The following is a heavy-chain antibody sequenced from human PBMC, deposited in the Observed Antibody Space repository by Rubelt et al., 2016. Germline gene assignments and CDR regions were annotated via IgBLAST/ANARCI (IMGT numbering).Heavy chain of an antibody. V-gene: IGHV3-30*03. CDR3: AREMGGMYAPLYFDY. CDR2: ISYDGSNK. D-gene: IGHD1-1*01. J-gene: IGHJ4*02. Sequence: EFGGGVVQPGRSLRLSCAASGFTFSSYGMHWVRQAPGKGLEWVAVISYDGSNKYYADSVKGRFTISRDNSKNMLYLHMNSLRAEDTAVYFCAREMGGMYAPLYFDYWGQGTLVAVST. CDR1: GFTFSSYG.